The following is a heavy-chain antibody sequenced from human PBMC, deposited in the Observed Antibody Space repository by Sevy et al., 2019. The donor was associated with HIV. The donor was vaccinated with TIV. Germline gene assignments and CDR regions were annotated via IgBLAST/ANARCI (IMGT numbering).Heavy chain of an antibody. CDR3: EVTADIWGV. Sequence: ASVKVSCKTSGYTFTAFYMHWVRQAPGQGLEWVGRINTYSGGANYAQKFQGRVTMTRDTSTITAYMELNGLMSDDTAVYYCEVTADIWGVWGQGTTVTVSS. D-gene: IGHD5-18*01. V-gene: IGHV1-2*06. J-gene: IGHJ6*02. CDR2: INTYSGGA. CDR1: GYTFTAFY.